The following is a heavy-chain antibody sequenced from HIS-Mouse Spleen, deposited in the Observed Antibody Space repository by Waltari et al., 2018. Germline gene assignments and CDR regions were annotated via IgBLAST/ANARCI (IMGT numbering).Heavy chain of an antibody. V-gene: IGHV1-8*01. CDR2: MNPNSGNT. D-gene: IGHD4-4*01. CDR3: ARLPTGFDDYKIPDDY. CDR1: GYTFTSYD. Sequence: QVQLLQSGAEVKKPGASVKVSCKASGYTFTSYDINWVRKATGQGLEWMGWMNPNSGNTGYAQKFQGRVTMTRNTSISTAYMELSSLRSEDTAVYYCARLPTGFDDYKIPDDYWGQGTLVTVSS. J-gene: IGHJ4*02.